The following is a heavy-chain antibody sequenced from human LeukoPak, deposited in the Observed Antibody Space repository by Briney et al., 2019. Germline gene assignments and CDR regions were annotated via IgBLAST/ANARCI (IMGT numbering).Heavy chain of an antibody. J-gene: IGHJ4*02. V-gene: IGHV4-59*01. CDR3: ARVGTTMNFDY. Sequence: SETLSLTCTVSGGSISSYYWSWIRQPPGKGLEWIGYIYYSGSTNYNPSLKSRVTISVDTSKNQFSLMLSSVTAADTAVYYCARVGTTMNFDYWGQGTLVTVSS. CDR1: GGSISSYY. D-gene: IGHD1/OR15-1a*01. CDR2: IYYSGST.